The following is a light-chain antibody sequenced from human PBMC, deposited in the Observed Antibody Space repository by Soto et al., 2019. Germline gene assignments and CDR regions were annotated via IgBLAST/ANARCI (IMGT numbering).Light chain of an antibody. V-gene: IGLV4-69*01. CDR2: LNSDGSH. J-gene: IGLJ2*01. Sequence: QLVLTQSPSASASLGASVKLTCTLSSGHSSYAIAWHQQQPEKGPRYLMKLNSDGSHSKGDGIPDRFSGSSSGAERYLTISSLQSEDEADYSCQTWGTGPVFGGGTKLTVL. CDR1: SGHSSYA. CDR3: QTWGTGPV.